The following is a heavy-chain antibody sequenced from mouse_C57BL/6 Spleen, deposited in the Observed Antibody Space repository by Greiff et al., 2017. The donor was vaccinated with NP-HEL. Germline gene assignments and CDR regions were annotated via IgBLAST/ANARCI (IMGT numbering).Heavy chain of an antibody. CDR3: ARETATVDFDY. D-gene: IGHD1-1*01. J-gene: IGHJ2*01. Sequence: EVQGVESGGGLVKPGGSLKLSCAASGFTFSSYAMSWVRQTPEKRLEWVATISDGGSYTYYPDNVKGRFTISRDNAKNNLYLQMSHLKSEDTAMYYCARETATVDFDYWGQGTTLTVSS. V-gene: IGHV5-4*01. CDR1: GFTFSSYA. CDR2: ISDGGSYT.